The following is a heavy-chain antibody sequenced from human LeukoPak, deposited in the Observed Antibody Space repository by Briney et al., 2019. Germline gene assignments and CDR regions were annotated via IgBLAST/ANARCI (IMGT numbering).Heavy chain of an antibody. CDR3: ARDSDILTGYYPYYYYGMDV. CDR2: ISYDGSNK. CDR1: GFTFSSYA. Sequence: GGSLRLSCAASGFTFSSYAMHWVRQAPGKGLEWVAVISYDGSNKYYADSVKGRFTISRDNSKNTLYLQMNSLRAEDTAVYYCARDSDILTGYYPYYYYGMDVRGQGTTVTVSS. J-gene: IGHJ6*02. D-gene: IGHD3-9*01. V-gene: IGHV3-30*04.